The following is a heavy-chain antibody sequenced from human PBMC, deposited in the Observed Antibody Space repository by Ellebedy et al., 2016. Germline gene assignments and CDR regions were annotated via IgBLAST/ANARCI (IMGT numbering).Heavy chain of an antibody. J-gene: IGHJ4*02. CDR3: ARSTYGHVGATFDY. CDR2: MHYTGST. D-gene: IGHD1-26*01. Sequence: SETLSLTXTVSGGSISGYYWNWIRQPPGKGLEWIGYMHYTGSTNYNPSLQSRVTISIDTSKNQFSLNVNSVTAADTAVYFCARSTYGHVGATFDYWGQGTLVTVSS. V-gene: IGHV4-59*01. CDR1: GGSISGYY.